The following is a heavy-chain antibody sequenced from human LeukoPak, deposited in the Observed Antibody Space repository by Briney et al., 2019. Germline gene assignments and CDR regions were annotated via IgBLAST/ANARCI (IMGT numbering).Heavy chain of an antibody. D-gene: IGHD6-19*01. Sequence: GGSLRLSCAASGFTFSSYSMNWVRQAPGKGLEWVSSISSSSSYIYYADSVKGRFTISRGNAKNSLYLQMNSLRAEDTAVYYCAKEHGPYSSGWYAFDYWGQGTLVTVSS. CDR3: AKEHGPYSSGWYAFDY. V-gene: IGHV3-21*04. CDR1: GFTFSSYS. CDR2: ISSSSSYI. J-gene: IGHJ4*02.